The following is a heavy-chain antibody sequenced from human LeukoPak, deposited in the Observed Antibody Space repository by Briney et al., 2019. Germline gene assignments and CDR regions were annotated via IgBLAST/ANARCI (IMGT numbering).Heavy chain of an antibody. V-gene: IGHV4-4*07. CDR3: ASVPDLDDYYDSSGYYSG. CDR1: GVATSSYN. D-gene: IGHD3-22*01. CDR2: IYTSGST. J-gene: IGHJ4*02. Sequence: SQTLSLACTLSGVATSSYNCSWIWQRPGEGQGWVVRIYTSGSTHTNPPLSSLVTMSVDTSKNQFSLKLTSVSAADTAAYYWASVPDLDDYYDSSGYYSGWGQGALVSVSS.